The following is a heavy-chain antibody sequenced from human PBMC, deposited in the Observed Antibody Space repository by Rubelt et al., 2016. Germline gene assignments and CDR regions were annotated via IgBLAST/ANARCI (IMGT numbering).Heavy chain of an antibody. CDR3: ARRGAARRSVDFDL. CDR2: IYYSGST. D-gene: IGHD4-23*01. Sequence: QLQLQESGPGLVKPSETLSLTCTVSGGSISSSSYYWGWIRQPPGKGLEWIGSIYYSGSTYYNPSLKSRVTISVDTSKNQFSLKLSSVTAADTAVYYCARRGAARRSVDFDLWGRGTLVTVSS. J-gene: IGHJ2*01. CDR1: GGSISSSSYY. V-gene: IGHV4-39*01.